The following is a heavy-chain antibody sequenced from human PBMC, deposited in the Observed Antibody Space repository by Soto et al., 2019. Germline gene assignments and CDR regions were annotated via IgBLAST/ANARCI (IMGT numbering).Heavy chain of an antibody. CDR3: ARGGDYDFWSVPLAPHYYYGMDV. V-gene: IGHV4-4*03. Sequence: PETLSLTCAVSGGSISSSNWWSWVRQPPGKGLEWIGEIYHSGSTNYNPSLKSRVTISVDKSKNQFSLKLSSVTAADTAVYYCARGGDYDFWSVPLAPHYYYGMDVWGQGTSVTVS. CDR2: IYHSGST. J-gene: IGHJ6*02. D-gene: IGHD3-3*01. CDR1: GGSISSSNW.